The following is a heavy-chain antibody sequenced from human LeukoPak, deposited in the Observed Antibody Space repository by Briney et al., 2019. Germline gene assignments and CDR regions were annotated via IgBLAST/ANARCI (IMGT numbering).Heavy chain of an antibody. V-gene: IGHV4-59*12. Sequence: ASETLSLTCTVSGGSIRSFFWSWLRQPPGKPLEWLGHIYHTGSTNYNPSFKSRLTISVDMSKNLFSLKLSSVTAADTAVYYCARGINYGDYWYFDLWGRGTLVTVSS. CDR1: GGSIRSFF. D-gene: IGHD4-17*01. CDR2: IYHTGST. J-gene: IGHJ2*01. CDR3: ARGINYGDYWYFDL.